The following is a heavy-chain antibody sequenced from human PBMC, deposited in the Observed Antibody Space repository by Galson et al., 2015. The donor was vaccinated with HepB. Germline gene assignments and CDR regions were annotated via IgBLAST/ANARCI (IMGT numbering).Heavy chain of an antibody. Sequence: QSGAEVKKPGESLRISYKGSGYSFTSYWISWVRQMPGKGLEWMGRIDPSDSYTNYSPSFQGHVTISADKSISTAYLQWSSLKASDTAMYYCGRGLPGDTTTTWRYYSYYGMDVWGQGTTVTVSS. CDR3: GRGLPGDTTTTWRYYSYYGMDV. D-gene: IGHD2/OR15-2a*01. J-gene: IGHJ6*02. CDR1: GYSFTSYW. V-gene: IGHV5-10-1*01. CDR2: IDPSDSYT.